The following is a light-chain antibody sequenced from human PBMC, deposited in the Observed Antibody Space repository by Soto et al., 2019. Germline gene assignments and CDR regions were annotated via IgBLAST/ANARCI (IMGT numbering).Light chain of an antibody. V-gene: IGLV2-11*01. CDR3: CSYAGRYTYV. CDR2: DVT. CDR1: SSNVGGYNH. J-gene: IGLJ1*01. Sequence: QSALTQPRSVSGSPGQSVTVSCTGTSSNVGGYNHVSWYQQHPDKAPKLMIYDVTKRPSGVPDRFSGSKSGNTASLTISGLQADDEADYYCCSYAGRYTYVFGTGTKLTVL.